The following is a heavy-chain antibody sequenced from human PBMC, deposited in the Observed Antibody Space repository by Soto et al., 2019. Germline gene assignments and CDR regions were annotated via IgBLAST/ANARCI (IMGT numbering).Heavy chain of an antibody. J-gene: IGHJ4*02. V-gene: IGHV3-48*01. Sequence: GGSLRLSCAASGFTFSSYSMNWVRQAPGKGLEWVSYISSSSSTIYYADSVKGRFTISRDNAKNSLYLQMNSLRAEDTAVYYCASKYCSGGSCYFFHWGQGTLVTVSS. CDR3: ASKYCSGGSCYFFH. CDR2: ISSSSSTI. CDR1: GFTFSSYS. D-gene: IGHD2-15*01.